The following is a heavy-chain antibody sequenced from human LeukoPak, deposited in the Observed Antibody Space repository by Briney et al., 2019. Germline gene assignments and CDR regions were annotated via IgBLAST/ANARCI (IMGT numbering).Heavy chain of an antibody. Sequence: PGGSLRLFCAASGFPFSGCAMRWVRPAPGKGREWVSAIRGSGGTTFFADSLKGRFTISRDNSKDTLYLQMNSLRADDTAVYYCAKGLFDWLSDSDYWGEGTLVTVSS. CDR2: IRGSGGTT. CDR3: AKGLFDWLSDSDY. J-gene: IGHJ4*02. D-gene: IGHD3-9*01. V-gene: IGHV3-23*01. CDR1: GFPFSGCA.